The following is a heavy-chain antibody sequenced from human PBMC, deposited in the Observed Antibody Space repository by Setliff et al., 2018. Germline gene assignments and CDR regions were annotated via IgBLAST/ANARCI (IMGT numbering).Heavy chain of an antibody. CDR2: IYTSGGT. CDR3: ARGGYSYGLGGFPLDY. V-gene: IGHV4-61*02. J-gene: IGHJ4*02. CDR1: GGSISRGSYD. D-gene: IGHD5-18*01. Sequence: SETLSLTCTVSGGSISRGSYDWSWIRQPAGKGLEWIGRIYTSGGTDYNPSLKSRVTISVDTSKNQFSLKLSSVTAADTAVYYCARGGYSYGLGGFPLDYWGQGTLVTV.